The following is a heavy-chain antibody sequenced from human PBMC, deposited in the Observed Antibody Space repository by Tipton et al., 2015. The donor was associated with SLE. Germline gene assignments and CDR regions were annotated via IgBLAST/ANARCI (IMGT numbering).Heavy chain of an antibody. D-gene: IGHD6-13*01. Sequence: QSGPEVKKPGASVKVSCKASGYTFTSYGISWVRQAPGQGLEWMGWISAYNGNTNYAQKLQGRVTMTTDTSTSTAYMELRSLRSDDTAVYYCARDRNSGYSSSWFGYYYNGMDVWGQGTTVTVSS. J-gene: IGHJ6*02. V-gene: IGHV1-18*01. CDR1: GYTFTSYG. CDR2: ISAYNGNT. CDR3: ARDRNSGYSSSWFGYYYNGMDV.